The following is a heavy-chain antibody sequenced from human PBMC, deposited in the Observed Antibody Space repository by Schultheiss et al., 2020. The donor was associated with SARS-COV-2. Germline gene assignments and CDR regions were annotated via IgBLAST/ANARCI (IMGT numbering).Heavy chain of an antibody. CDR3: ARDSITIFGVVINVGGMDV. D-gene: IGHD3-3*01. CDR2: INPSGGST. Sequence: GESLKISCKASGDTSRTYSISWVRQAPGQGLEWMGIINPSGGSTSYAQKFQGRVTMTRDTSTSTVYMELSSLRSEDTAVYYCARDSITIFGVVINVGGMDVWGQGTTVTVSS. J-gene: IGHJ6*02. CDR1: GDTSRTYS. V-gene: IGHV1-46*03.